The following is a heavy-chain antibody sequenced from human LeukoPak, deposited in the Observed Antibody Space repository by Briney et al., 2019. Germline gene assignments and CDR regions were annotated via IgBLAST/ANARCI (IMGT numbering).Heavy chain of an antibody. J-gene: IGHJ4*02. Sequence: SETLSLTCTVSGGSISGYYWSWIRQPPGKGLEWIGYISYSGSTNYNPSLKSRVTMSVDTSRNQFSLRLRSVTAADMAIYFCARTAGGYSHYYFDYWGQGTLVTVSS. D-gene: IGHD2-15*01. V-gene: IGHV4-59*01. CDR2: ISYSGST. CDR3: ARTAGGYSHYYFDY. CDR1: GGSISGYY.